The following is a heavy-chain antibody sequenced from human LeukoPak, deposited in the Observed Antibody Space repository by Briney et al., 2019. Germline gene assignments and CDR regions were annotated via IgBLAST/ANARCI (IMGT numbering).Heavy chain of an antibody. J-gene: IGHJ3*02. CDR1: GFTFSSYA. Sequence: GGSLRLSCAASGFTFSSYAMHWVRQAPGKGLEWVAVISYDGSNKYYADSVKGRFTISRDNSKNTLYLQMNSLRAEDTAVYYCARHSYSGSYFWAFDIWGQGTMVTVSS. CDR3: ARHSYSGSYFWAFDI. D-gene: IGHD1-26*01. V-gene: IGHV3-30-3*01. CDR2: ISYDGSNK.